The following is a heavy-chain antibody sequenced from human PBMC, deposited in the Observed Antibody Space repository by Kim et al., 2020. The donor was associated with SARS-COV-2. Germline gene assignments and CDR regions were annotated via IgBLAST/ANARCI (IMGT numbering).Heavy chain of an antibody. CDR2: IIPIFCTA. Sequence: SVKVSCKASGGTFSSYAISWVRQAPGQGLEWMGGIIPIFCTANYAQKFQGRVTNTADESTSTAYMELSSLRSEDTAVYYCARGGWQQLVLGWYFDLWGRGTLVTVSS. V-gene: IGHV1-69*13. CDR3: ARGGWQQLVLGWYFDL. D-gene: IGHD6-13*01. J-gene: IGHJ2*01. CDR1: GGTFSSYA.